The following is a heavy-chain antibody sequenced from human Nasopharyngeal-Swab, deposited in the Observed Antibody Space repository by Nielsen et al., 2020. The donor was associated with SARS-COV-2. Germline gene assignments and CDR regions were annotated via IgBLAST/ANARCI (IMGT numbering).Heavy chain of an antibody. D-gene: IGHD1-1*01. CDR2: IYYSGST. CDR3: ARVGGRGNDRNEYYFDY. Sequence: GSLRLSCTVSGGSISSYYWSWIRQPPGKGLEWIGYIYYSGSTNYNPSLKSRVTISVDTSKNQFSLKLSSVTAADTAVYYCARVGGRGNDRNEYYFDYWGQGTLVTVSS. CDR1: GGSISSYY. V-gene: IGHV4-59*13. J-gene: IGHJ4*02.